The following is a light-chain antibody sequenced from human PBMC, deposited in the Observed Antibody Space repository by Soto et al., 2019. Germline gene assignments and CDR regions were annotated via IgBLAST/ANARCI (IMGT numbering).Light chain of an antibody. CDR3: QQLNSYPPIT. V-gene: IGKV1-9*01. J-gene: IGKJ3*01. CDR2: AAS. CDR1: QGISSY. Sequence: IQLTQSPSSLSASVGDRVTITCRASQGISSYLAWYQQKPGKAPKLLIYAASTLQSGVPSRFSGSGSGTDFTLTISSLQPEDFANYYCQQLNSYPPITFGRGTKVDIX.